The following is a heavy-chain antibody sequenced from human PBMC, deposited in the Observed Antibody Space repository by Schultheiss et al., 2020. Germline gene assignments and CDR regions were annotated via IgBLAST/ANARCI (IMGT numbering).Heavy chain of an antibody. D-gene: IGHD4-17*01. CDR2: IYTSGST. J-gene: IGHJ4*02. CDR1: GGSISSGDYY. CDR3: ARGGDYGDRYYFDY. V-gene: IGHV4-61*02. Sequence: SQTLSLTCTVSGGSISSGDYYWSWIRQPAGKGLEWIGRIYTSGSTNYNPSLKSRVTISVDTSKNQFSLKLRSVTAADTAVYFCARGGDYGDRYYFDYWGQGTPVTVSS.